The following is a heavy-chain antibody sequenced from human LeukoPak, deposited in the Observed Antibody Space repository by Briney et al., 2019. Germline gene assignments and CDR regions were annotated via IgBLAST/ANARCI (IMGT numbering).Heavy chain of an antibody. J-gene: IGHJ4*02. D-gene: IGHD3-10*01. CDR3: ARGFFPPGITVVRGVTEAQFDY. Sequence: ASVKVSCKASGYTFTSYDINWVRQATGQGLEWMGWMNPNSGNTGYAQKFQGRVTITRDTSLSTAYMDLSSPRSEDSAIYYCARGFFPPGITVVRGVTEAQFDYWGQGTLVTVSS. CDR1: GYTFTSYD. CDR2: MNPNSGNT. V-gene: IGHV1-8*01.